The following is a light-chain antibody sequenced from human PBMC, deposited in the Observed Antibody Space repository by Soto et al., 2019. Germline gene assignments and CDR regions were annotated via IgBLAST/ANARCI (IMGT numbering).Light chain of an antibody. CDR3: AAWDDSLNVVV. CDR1: SSNIGSNT. CDR2: SNN. J-gene: IGLJ2*01. Sequence: QSVLTQPPSASGTPGQRVTISCSGSSSNIGSNTVNWYQQLPGTAPELLIYSNNQRPSGVPDRFSGSKSGTSASLAISGLQSEDEADYYCAAWDDSLNVVVFGGGTQLTVL. V-gene: IGLV1-44*01.